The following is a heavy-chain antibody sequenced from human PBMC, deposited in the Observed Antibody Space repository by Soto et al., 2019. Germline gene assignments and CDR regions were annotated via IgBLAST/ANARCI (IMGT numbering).Heavy chain of an antibody. J-gene: IGHJ4*02. CDR1: GFTFSSYC. CDR3: ASLSRDGGFGY. CDR2: IWYDGSNK. Sequence: QVQLVESGGGVVQPGRSLRLSCAASGFTFSSYCMHWVRQAPGKGLEWVAGIWYDGSNKYYADAVKGRLTISSDNSKNTLYVQMNSLRDEDTAVYYCASLSRDGGFGYWGPGTLVPVSS. V-gene: IGHV3-33*01. D-gene: IGHD2-15*01.